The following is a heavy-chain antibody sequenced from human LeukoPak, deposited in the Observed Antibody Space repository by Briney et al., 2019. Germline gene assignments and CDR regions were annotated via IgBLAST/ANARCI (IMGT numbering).Heavy chain of an antibody. J-gene: IGHJ4*02. V-gene: IGHV3-7*01. CDR3: ARDTLGEGEDANYAVYYFDY. D-gene: IGHD4/OR15-4a*01. CDR2: IKQDGNEK. Sequence: PGGSLRLSCAASGVTFSSYSMTWVRQAPGKGLEWVANIKQDGNEKYYADSVKGRFTISRDNGKNSLDLQMNSLRADDTAVYYCARDTLGEGEDANYAVYYFDYWGQGTVVTVSS. CDR1: GVTFSSYS.